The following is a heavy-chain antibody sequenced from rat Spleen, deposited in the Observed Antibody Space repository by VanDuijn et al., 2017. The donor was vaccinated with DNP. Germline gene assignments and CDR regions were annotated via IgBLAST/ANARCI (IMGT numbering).Heavy chain of an antibody. CDR1: GFIFSGYY. V-gene: IGHV5-22*01. Sequence: EVQLVESGGGLVQPGRSLKLSCAASGFIFSGYYMAWVRQAPTKGLEWVAYISYHGGHTDYGDSVKGRCTISRDYARSTIYLQMDSLRSDDTATYYWARQPYGFGAMDAWGQGTSVTVSS. CDR2: ISYHGGHT. D-gene: IGHD4-1*01. J-gene: IGHJ4*01. CDR3: ARQPYGFGAMDA.